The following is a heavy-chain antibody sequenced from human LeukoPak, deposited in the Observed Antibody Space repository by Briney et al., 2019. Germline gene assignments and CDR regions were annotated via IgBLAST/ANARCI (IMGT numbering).Heavy chain of an antibody. J-gene: IGHJ4*02. Sequence: PSETLSLTCTVSGGSISSYYWSWIRQPPGKGLEWIGYIYYSGSTNYNPSLKSRVTISVDTSKNQFSLKLSSVTAADTAVYYCARKRAVRGVPYDYWGQGTLVTVSS. CDR2: IYYSGST. D-gene: IGHD3-10*01. V-gene: IGHV4-59*08. CDR1: GGSISSYY. CDR3: ARKRAVRGVPYDY.